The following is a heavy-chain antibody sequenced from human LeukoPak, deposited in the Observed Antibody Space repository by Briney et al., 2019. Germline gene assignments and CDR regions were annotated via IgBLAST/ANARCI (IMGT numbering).Heavy chain of an antibody. J-gene: IGHJ4*02. CDR1: GFTFSIYA. Sequence: GGSVRLSCTASGFTFSIYAMSWVRQAPGRGREWVSAITSSGDTTFYADSVRGRFTISRDNTKNTLYLQMSSLRAEDTAFCYRAKRRRNYYDSDGHYYRQNFDSWGQGTLVTVSS. D-gene: IGHD3-22*01. V-gene: IGHV3-23*01. CDR3: AKRRRNYYDSDGHYYRQNFDS. CDR2: ITSSGDTT.